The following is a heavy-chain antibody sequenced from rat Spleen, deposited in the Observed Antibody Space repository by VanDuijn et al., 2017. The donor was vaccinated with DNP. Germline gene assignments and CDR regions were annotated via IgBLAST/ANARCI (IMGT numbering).Heavy chain of an antibody. D-gene: IGHD2-1*01. CDR2: INTGGGST. V-gene: IGHV5S14*01. CDR3: ARSLLDC. CDR1: GFTFSDFG. J-gene: IGHJ2*01. Sequence: EVQLVESGGGLVQPGRSVRLSCTASGFTFSDFGMAWVRQTPTKGLEWVASINTGGGSTYYRDSVKGRFTISRDNAKNTQYLQMDSLGSEDTATYYCARSLLDCWGQGVMVTVSS.